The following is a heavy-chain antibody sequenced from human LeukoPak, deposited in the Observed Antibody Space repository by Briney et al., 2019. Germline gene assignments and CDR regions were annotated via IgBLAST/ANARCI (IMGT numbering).Heavy chain of an antibody. J-gene: IGHJ4*02. CDR3: ARAASGSYSYDY. CDR2: INSDGSGT. D-gene: IGHD1-26*01. V-gene: IGHV3-74*01. CDR1: GFTFSSYW. Sequence: GGSLRLSCAASGFTFSSYWMHWVRQAPGKGLAWVSRINSDGSGTIYADSVKGRFTISRDNAKNTLYLQMNSLRAEDTAVYYCARAASGSYSYDYWGQGTLVTVSS.